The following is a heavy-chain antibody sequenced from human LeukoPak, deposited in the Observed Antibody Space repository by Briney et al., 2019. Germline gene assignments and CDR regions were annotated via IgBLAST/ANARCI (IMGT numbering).Heavy chain of an antibody. J-gene: IGHJ4*02. V-gene: IGHV4-61*01. CDR2: IYYSGSTNGST. CDR3: ARERTPGSGLDY. CDR1: GGSVSSGSYY. D-gene: IGHD2-15*01. Sequence: SETLSLTCTVSGGSVSSGSYYWSWIRQPPGKGLEWIGYIYYSGSTNGSTNYNPSLKSRVTISIDTSKNQFSLKLSSVTAADTAVYYCARERTPGSGLDYWGQGALVTVSS.